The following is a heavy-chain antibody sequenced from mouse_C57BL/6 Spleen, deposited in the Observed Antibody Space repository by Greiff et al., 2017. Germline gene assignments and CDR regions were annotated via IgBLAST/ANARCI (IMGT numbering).Heavy chain of an antibody. CDR2: ISDGGSYT. CDR3: ARALSYYSNYVFAY. V-gene: IGHV5-4*03. J-gene: IGHJ3*01. D-gene: IGHD2-5*01. Sequence: EVKLVESGGGLVKPGGSLKLSCAASGFTFSSYAMSWVRQTPEKRLEWVATISDGGSYTYYPDNVKGRFTISRDNAKNNLYLQMSHLKSEDTALYYCARALSYYSNYVFAYWGQGTLVTVSA. CDR1: GFTFSSYA.